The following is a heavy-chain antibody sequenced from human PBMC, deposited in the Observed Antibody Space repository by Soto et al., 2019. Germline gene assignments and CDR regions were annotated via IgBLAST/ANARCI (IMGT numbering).Heavy chain of an antibody. CDR1: GYTLNSYS. D-gene: IGHD5-18*01. CDR3: ARGLNGYLHYFDY. CDR2: INAGNGST. V-gene: IGHV1-3*01. Sequence: GSMEVSRKASGYTLNSYSFHLVGQAPGQRLEWMGWINAGNGSTKYSQMFQGRVTITRDTSVSTAYIELSSLRSEDTAVYYCARGLNGYLHYFDYWGQGTLVTVSS. J-gene: IGHJ4*02.